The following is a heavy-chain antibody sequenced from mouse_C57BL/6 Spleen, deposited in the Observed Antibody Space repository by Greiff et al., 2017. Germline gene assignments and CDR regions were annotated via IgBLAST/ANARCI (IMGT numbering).Heavy chain of an antibody. Sequence: QVQLQQSGPELVKPGASVKISCKASGYAFSSSWMNWVKQRPGKGLEWIGRIYPGDGDTNYNGKFKGKATLTADKSSSTAYMQLSSLTSEDSAVDFCARCGYDCDEGGFDYWGQGTTLTVSS. CDR1: GYAFSSSW. D-gene: IGHD2-4*01. CDR3: ARCGYDCDEGGFDY. J-gene: IGHJ2*01. V-gene: IGHV1-82*01. CDR2: IYPGDGDT.